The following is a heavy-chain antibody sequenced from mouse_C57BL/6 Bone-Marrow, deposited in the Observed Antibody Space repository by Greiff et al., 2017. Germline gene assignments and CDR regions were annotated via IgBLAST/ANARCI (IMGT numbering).Heavy chain of an antibody. CDR1: GYTFTSYW. J-gene: IGHJ4*01. CDR3: SRYRRGHYAMDY. CDR2: IHPNSGRT. Sequence: VQLQQPGAELVKPGASVKLSCKASGYTFTSYWMHWVKQRPGQGLEWIGMIHPNSGRTNYNEKFKSKATLTVDKSSSTAYMQLSSLTAEDSAVYYWSRYRRGHYAMDYWGQGTSVTVSS. V-gene: IGHV1-64*01.